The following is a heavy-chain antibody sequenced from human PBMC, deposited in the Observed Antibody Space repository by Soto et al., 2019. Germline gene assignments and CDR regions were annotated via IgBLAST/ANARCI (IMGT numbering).Heavy chain of an antibody. CDR2: ISYDGSNK. V-gene: IGHV3-30-3*01. J-gene: IGHJ5*02. CDR3: ASEGGPYYDFWSGPPQNNWFDP. CDR1: GFTFSSYA. D-gene: IGHD3-3*01. Sequence: GGSLRLSCAASGFTFSSYAMHWVRQAPGKGLEWVAVISYDGSNKYYADSVKGRFTISRDNSKNTLYLQMNSLRAEDTAVYYCASEGGPYYDFWSGPPQNNWFDPWGQGTLVTVS.